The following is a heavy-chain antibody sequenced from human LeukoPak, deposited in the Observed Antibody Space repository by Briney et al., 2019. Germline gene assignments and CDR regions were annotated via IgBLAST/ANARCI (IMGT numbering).Heavy chain of an antibody. J-gene: IGHJ4*02. CDR1: GGSISSYY. CDR2: IYTSGST. CDR3: AREDNYYGSGY. Sequence: SETLSLTCTVSGGSISSYYWSWIRQPAEKGLEWIGRIYTSGSTNYNPSLKSRVTISVDTSKNQFSLKLSSVTAADTAVYYCAREDNYYGSGYWGQGTLVTVSS. V-gene: IGHV4-4*07. D-gene: IGHD3-10*01.